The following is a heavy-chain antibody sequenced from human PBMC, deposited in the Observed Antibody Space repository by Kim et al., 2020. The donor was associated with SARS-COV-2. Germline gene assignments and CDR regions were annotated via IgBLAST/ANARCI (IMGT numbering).Heavy chain of an antibody. CDR3: ARGGANVFDI. CDR1: GFTFSSYW. D-gene: IGHD1-1*01. Sequence: GGSLRLSCAASGFTFSSYWIHWARQAPGKGLVWVSRINNDGSSTKHAESVKGRFSISRDNAKNTVYLQMNSLRAEDTAVYYCARGGANVFDIWGQGTLVTVSA. V-gene: IGHV3-74*03. CDR2: INNDGSST. J-gene: IGHJ3*02.